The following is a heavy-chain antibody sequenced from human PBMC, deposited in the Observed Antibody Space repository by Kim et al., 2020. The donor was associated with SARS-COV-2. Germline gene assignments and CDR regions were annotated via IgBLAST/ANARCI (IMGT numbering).Heavy chain of an antibody. J-gene: IGHJ5*02. D-gene: IGHD3-10*01. V-gene: IGHV4-38-2*02. CDR3: ARDPGLLWFGEDWFDP. CDR1: GYSISSGYY. CDR2: IYHSGST. Sequence: SETLSLTCTVSGYSISSGYYWGWIRQPPGKGLEWIGSIYHSGSTYYNPSLKSRVTISVDTSKNQFSLKLSSVTAADTAVYYCARDPGLLWFGEDWFDPWGQGTLVTVSS.